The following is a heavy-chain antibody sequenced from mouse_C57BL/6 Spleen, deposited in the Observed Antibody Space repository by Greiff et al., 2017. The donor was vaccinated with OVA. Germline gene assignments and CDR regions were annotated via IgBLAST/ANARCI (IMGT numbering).Heavy chain of an antibody. CDR1: GFTFSDYG. CDR3: ARGGVYGSSFFDY. CDR2: ISSGSSTI. D-gene: IGHD1-1*01. V-gene: IGHV5-17*01. Sequence: EVKLVESGGGLVKPGGSLKLSCAASGFTFSDYGMHWVRQAPEKGLEWVAYISSGSSTIYYADTVKGRFTISRDNAKNTLFLQMTSLRSEDTAMYYCARGGVYGSSFFDYWGQGTTLTVSS. J-gene: IGHJ2*01.